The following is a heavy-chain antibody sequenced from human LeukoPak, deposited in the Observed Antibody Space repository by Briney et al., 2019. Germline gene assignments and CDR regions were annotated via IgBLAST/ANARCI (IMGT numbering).Heavy chain of an antibody. V-gene: IGHV4-31*03. D-gene: IGHD3-9*01. J-gene: IGHJ3*02. CDR1: GSSISSGGYY. Sequence: SQTLSLTCTVSGSSISSGGYYWSWIRQHPGKGLEWIGYIYYSGSTYYNPSLKSRVTISVDTSKNQFSLKLSSVTAADTAVYYCARDHNDILTGSTAFDIWGQGTMVTVSS. CDR2: IYYSGST. CDR3: ARDHNDILTGSTAFDI.